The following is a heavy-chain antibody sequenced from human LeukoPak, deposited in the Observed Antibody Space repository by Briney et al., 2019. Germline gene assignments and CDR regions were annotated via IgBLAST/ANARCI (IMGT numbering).Heavy chain of an antibody. V-gene: IGHV1-2*02. J-gene: IGHJ5*02. Sequence: ASVKVSCKASGYTFTGYYMHWVRQAPGQGLEWMGWINPNSGGTNYAQKFQGRVTMTRDTSISTAYMELSRLRSDDTAVYYCARSRRVAGSYNWFDPWGQGTLVTVSS. CDR1: GYTFTGYY. CDR2: INPNSGGT. D-gene: IGHD6-19*01. CDR3: ARSRRVAGSYNWFDP.